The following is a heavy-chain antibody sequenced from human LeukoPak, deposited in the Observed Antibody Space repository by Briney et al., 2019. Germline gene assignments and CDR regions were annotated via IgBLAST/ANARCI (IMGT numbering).Heavy chain of an antibody. J-gene: IGHJ4*02. CDR3: AKDRGY. CDR1: GLTFSTYP. Sequence: GGSLRLSCAASGLTFSTYPMTWVRQAPGKGLEWVSAISNSGDTTYYADSVKGRFTISRDNSKNTLYPQLNSLRAEDTAVYYCAKDRGYWGQGTLVTVSS. V-gene: IGHV3-23*01. CDR2: ISNSGDTT.